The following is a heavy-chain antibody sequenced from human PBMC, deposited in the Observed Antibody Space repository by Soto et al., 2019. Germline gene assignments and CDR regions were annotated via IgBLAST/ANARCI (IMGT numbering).Heavy chain of an antibody. CDR3: ARARDLFTIFGVVDGSGYFDY. J-gene: IGHJ4*02. Sequence: PGGSLRLSCAASGFTFSSYWMSWVRQAPGKGLEWVANIKQDGSEKYYVDSVKGRFTISRDNAKNSLYLQMNSLRAEDTAVYYCARARDLFTIFGVVDGSGYFDYWGQGTLVTVSS. CDR2: IKQDGSEK. V-gene: IGHV3-7*01. CDR1: GFTFSSYW. D-gene: IGHD3-3*01.